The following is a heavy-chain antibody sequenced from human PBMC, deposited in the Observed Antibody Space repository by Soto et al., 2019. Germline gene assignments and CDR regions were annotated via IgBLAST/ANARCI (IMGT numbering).Heavy chain of an antibody. CDR2: ISGSGGST. CDR3: AKDGDIVVVPAAITLRSAFDI. J-gene: IGHJ3*02. D-gene: IGHD2-2*01. V-gene: IGHV3-23*01. Sequence: GGSLRLSCAASGFTFSSYAMSWVRQAPGKGLEWVSAISGSGGSTYYADSVKGRFTISRDNSKNTLYLQMNSLRAEDTAVYYCAKDGDIVVVPAAITLRSAFDIWGQGTMVTVSS. CDR1: GFTFSSYA.